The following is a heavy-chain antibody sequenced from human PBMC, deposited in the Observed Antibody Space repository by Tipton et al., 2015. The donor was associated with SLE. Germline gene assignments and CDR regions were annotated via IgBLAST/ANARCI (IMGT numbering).Heavy chain of an antibody. D-gene: IGHD6-19*01. CDR1: GGSISSHY. J-gene: IGHJ6*02. CDR2: IYYSGST. V-gene: IGHV4-59*11. CDR3: ARDSSGGYYYYGMDV. Sequence: TLSLTCTVSGGSISSHYWSWIRQPPGKGLEWIGYIYYSGSTNYNPSLKSRVTISVDTSKNQFSLKLSSVTAADTAVYYCARDSSGGYYYYGMDVWGQGTTVTVSS.